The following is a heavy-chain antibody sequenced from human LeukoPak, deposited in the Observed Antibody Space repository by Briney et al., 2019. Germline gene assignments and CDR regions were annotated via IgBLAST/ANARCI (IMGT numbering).Heavy chain of an antibody. CDR2: ISSSSSYI. Sequence: GGSLRLSCAASGFTFSSYSMNWVRQAPGKGLEWVSSISSSSSYIYYADSVKGRFTISRDNAKNSLYLQMNSPRAEDTAVYYCAREYSSGWSSKYYFDYWGQGTLVTVSS. J-gene: IGHJ4*02. CDR1: GFTFSSYS. V-gene: IGHV3-21*01. D-gene: IGHD6-19*01. CDR3: AREYSSGWSSKYYFDY.